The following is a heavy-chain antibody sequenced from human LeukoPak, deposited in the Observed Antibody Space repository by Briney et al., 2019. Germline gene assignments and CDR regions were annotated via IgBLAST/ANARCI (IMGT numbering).Heavy chain of an antibody. CDR1: RFAFRNNA. D-gene: IGHD6-13*01. Sequence: GGSLRLSCADSRFAFRNNAIHWVRQAPGKGLEWVSVITGSGSGADYADSVKGRFTISRDNSKNTLYLQMNSLRAEDTAVYYCAKDSMGGIAAAGTLDYWGQGTLVTVSS. J-gene: IGHJ4*02. CDR3: AKDSMGGIAAAGTLDY. V-gene: IGHV3-NL1*01. CDR2: ITGSGSGA.